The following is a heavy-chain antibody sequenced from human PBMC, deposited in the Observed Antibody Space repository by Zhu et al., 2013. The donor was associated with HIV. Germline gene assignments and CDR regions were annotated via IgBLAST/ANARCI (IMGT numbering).Heavy chain of an antibody. J-gene: IGHJ3*02. CDR1: GYTFTGYY. CDR2: INPNSGGT. CDR3: ARDVGHGIAAAGSDAFDI. D-gene: IGHD6-13*01. Sequence: QVQLVQSGAEVKKPGASVKVSCKASGYTFTGYYMHWVRQAPGQGLEWMGWINPNSGGTNYAQKFQGRVTMTRDTSISTAYMELSRLRSDDTAVYYCARDVGHGIAAAGSDAFDIWARDKWSPSLQ. V-gene: IGHV1-2*02.